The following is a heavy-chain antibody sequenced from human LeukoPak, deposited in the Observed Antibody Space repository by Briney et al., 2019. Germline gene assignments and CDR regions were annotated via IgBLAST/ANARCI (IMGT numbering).Heavy chain of an antibody. J-gene: IGHJ6*04. CDR1: GFTFSNYG. Sequence: GGSLRLFCAASGFTFSNYGMHWVRQAPGKGLEWVAVISYDGSNKYYADSVKGRFTISRDNSKNTLYLQMNSLRAEDTAVYYCAKGLFDWQRYYYYYYGMDVWGKGTTVTVSS. CDR3: AKGLFDWQRYYYYYYGMDV. D-gene: IGHD3-9*01. V-gene: IGHV3-30*18. CDR2: ISYDGSNK.